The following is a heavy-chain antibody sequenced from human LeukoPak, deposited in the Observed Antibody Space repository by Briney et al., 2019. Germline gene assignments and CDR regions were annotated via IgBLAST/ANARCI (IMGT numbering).Heavy chain of an antibody. CDR3: ARGHLLRQQLWSY. Sequence: KASETLSLTCAVYGGSFSGYYWSWIRQPPGKGLEWIGEINHSGSTNYNPSLKSRVTISVDTSKNQFSLKLSSVTAADTAVYYCARGHLLRQQLWSYWGQGTLVTVSS. V-gene: IGHV4-34*01. CDR2: INHSGST. J-gene: IGHJ4*02. D-gene: IGHD5-18*01. CDR1: GGSFSGYY.